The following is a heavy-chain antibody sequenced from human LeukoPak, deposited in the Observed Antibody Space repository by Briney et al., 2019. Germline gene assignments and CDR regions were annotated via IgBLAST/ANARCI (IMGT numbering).Heavy chain of an antibody. CDR2: INTDGSST. D-gene: IGHD6-19*01. V-gene: IGHV3-74*01. CDR1: GFTFSSYW. J-gene: IGHJ6*03. Sequence: PGGSLRLSCAASGFTFSSYWMHWVRQAPGKGLVWVSCINTDGSSTSYADSVKGRFTISRDNAKNTLYLQMNSLRAEDTAVYYCARGIAVADRYYYYYMDVWGKGTTVTVSS. CDR3: ARGIAVADRYYYYYMDV.